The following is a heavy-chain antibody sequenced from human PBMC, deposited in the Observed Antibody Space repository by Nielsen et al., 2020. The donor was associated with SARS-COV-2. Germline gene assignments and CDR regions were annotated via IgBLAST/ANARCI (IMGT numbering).Heavy chain of an antibody. J-gene: IGHJ1*01. V-gene: IGHV3-21*04. CDR3: AKGAVDAEYFQH. CDR1: GFTFSSYS. Sequence: GESLKISCAASGFTFSSYSMNWVRQAPGKGLEWVSSISSSSSYIYYADSVKGRFTISRDNSKNTVYLQMNSLRAEDTAVYYCAKGAVDAEYFQHWGQGTLVTVSS. CDR2: ISSSSSYI. D-gene: IGHD2-21*01.